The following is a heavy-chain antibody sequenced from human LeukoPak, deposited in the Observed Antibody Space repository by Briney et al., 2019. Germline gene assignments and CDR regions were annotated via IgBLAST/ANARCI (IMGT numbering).Heavy chain of an antibody. CDR3: AISGLGFGEFRGLDY. V-gene: IGHV3-53*01. D-gene: IGHD3-10*01. CDR1: GFNVSNNF. CDR2: IFSSGHT. Sequence: GGSLRLSCAASGFNVSNNFMNWVRQAPGKGPEWVSVIFSSGHTYYADSVKGRFTISRDTSKNALYLQMNSLRAEDTAVYYCAISGLGFGEFRGLDYWGQGTLVTVSS. J-gene: IGHJ4*02.